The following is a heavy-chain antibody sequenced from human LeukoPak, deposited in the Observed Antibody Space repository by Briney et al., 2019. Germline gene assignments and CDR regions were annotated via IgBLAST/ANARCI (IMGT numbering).Heavy chain of an antibody. D-gene: IGHD3-9*01. J-gene: IGHJ3*02. CDR2: IYTSGST. CDR3: ARQYYDILTGYYKGGAFDI. V-gene: IGHV4-4*09. Sequence: TSETLSLTCTVSGGSISSYYWSWIRQPPGKGLEWIGYIYTSGSTNYNPSLKSRVTISVDTSKNQFSLKLGSVTAADTAVYYCARQYYDILTGYYKGGAFDIRGQGTMVTVSS. CDR1: GGSISSYY.